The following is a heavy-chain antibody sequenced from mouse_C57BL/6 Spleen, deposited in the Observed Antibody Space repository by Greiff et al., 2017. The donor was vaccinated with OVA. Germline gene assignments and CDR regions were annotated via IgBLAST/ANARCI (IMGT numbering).Heavy chain of an antibody. Sequence: EVQLQQSGPGLVKPSQSLSLTCSVTGYSITSGYYWNWIRQFPGNKLEWMGYISYDGSNNYNPSLKNRISITRDTSKNQFFLKLNPVTTEDTATYYCAREDYDAWFAYWGQGTLVTVSA. CDR1: GYSITSGYY. J-gene: IGHJ3*01. D-gene: IGHD2-4*01. CDR2: ISYDGSN. V-gene: IGHV3-6*01. CDR3: AREDYDAWFAY.